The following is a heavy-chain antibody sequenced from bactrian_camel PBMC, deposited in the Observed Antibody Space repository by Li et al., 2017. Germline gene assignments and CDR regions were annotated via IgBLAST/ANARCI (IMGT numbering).Heavy chain of an antibody. Sequence: VQLVESGGGSVQAGGSLRLTCAASGHAFSAYCMGWFRQAAGKEREAVAAIDSDGSISYAESVKGRFTISKDNAKTTLYLEMNSLTPDDTAMYYCAAGRRQVVAGTGTAYCSRKDYDFNYWGQGTQVTVS. CDR1: GHAFSAYC. D-gene: IGHD2*01. J-gene: IGHJ4*01. V-gene: IGHV3S55*01. CDR3: AAGRRQVVAGTGTAYCSRKDYDFNY. CDR2: IDSDGSI.